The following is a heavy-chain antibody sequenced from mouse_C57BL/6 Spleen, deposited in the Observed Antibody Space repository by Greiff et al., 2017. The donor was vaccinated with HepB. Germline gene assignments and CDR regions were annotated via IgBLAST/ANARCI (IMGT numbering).Heavy chain of an antibody. Sequence: QVHVKQPGTELVKPGASVKLSCKASGYTFTSYWMHWVKQRPGQGLEWIGNINPSNGGTNYNEKFKSKATLTVDKSSSTAYMQLSSLTSEDSAVYYCARDGNDYWYFDVWGTGTTVTVSS. V-gene: IGHV1-53*01. D-gene: IGHD2-1*01. CDR2: INPSNGGT. CDR1: GYTFTSYW. J-gene: IGHJ1*03. CDR3: ARDGNDYWYFDV.